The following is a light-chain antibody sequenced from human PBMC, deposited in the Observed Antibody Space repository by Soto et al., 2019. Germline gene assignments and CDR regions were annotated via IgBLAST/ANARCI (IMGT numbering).Light chain of an antibody. J-gene: IGKJ1*01. Sequence: EIVLSQSPATLSLSPGARATLSCRASQSVSSYLAWYQHKPGQAPRLLIYDASKRATDIPARFSGSGSGTDFTLTISSLAPEDFAVYYCEQRSNWPPTWTVGRDTKVE. CDR3: EQRSNWPPTWT. CDR2: DAS. CDR1: QSVSSY. V-gene: IGKV3-11*01.